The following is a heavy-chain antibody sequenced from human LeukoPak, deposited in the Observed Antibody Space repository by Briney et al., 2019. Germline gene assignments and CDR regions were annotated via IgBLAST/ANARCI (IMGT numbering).Heavy chain of an antibody. Sequence: EASAKVSCKASGYTFTSYAMNWVRQAPGQGLEWMGWINTNTGNPTYAQGFTGRFVFSLDTSVSTAYLQISSLKAEDTAVYYCARVRLAYYGSGSYYNHVWFDPWGQGTLVTVSS. D-gene: IGHD3-10*01. V-gene: IGHV7-4-1*02. J-gene: IGHJ5*02. CDR1: GYTFTSYA. CDR3: ARVRLAYYGSGSYYNHVWFDP. CDR2: INTNTGNP.